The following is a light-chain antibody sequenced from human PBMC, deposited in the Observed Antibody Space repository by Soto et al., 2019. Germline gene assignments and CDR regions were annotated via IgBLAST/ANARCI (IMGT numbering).Light chain of an antibody. CDR2: GAS. CDR1: QSVSSSY. CDR3: QQYGNSPRT. V-gene: IGKV3-20*01. J-gene: IGKJ2*01. Sequence: EIVLTQSPGTLSLSPGERATLSCRASQSVSSSYLAWYQQKPGQAPRLLIYGASRRATGIPDRFSGSGSGTDFTLTISRLEPEDCAVYYCQQYGNSPRTFGQGTKLEIK.